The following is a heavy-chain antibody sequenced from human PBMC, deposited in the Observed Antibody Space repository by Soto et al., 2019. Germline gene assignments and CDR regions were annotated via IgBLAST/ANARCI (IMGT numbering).Heavy chain of an antibody. J-gene: IGHJ4*02. CDR2: IIPIFGTA. V-gene: IGHV1-69*13. CDR1: GGTFSSYA. D-gene: IGHD6-6*01. CDR3: ARVGDSSWSVLDY. Sequence: SVNVSCKASGGTFSSYAISWVRQAPGQGREWVGGIIPIFGTANYAQKFQGRVTITADESTSTAYMELSSLRSEDTAVYDCARVGDSSWSVLDYWGQGTLVTVSS.